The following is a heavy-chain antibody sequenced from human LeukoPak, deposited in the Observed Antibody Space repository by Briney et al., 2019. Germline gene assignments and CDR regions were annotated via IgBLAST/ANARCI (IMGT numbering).Heavy chain of an antibody. Sequence: GGSLRLSCAASGFTFSSYAMSWVRQAPGKGLEWVSAISGSGGSTYYADSVKGRFTISRDNSKNTLYLQMNSLRAEDTAVYYCAKDHVLMVYADYFDYWGQGTLVTVSS. CDR1: GFTFSSYA. V-gene: IGHV3-23*01. D-gene: IGHD2-8*01. J-gene: IGHJ4*02. CDR2: ISGSGGST. CDR3: AKDHVLMVYADYFDY.